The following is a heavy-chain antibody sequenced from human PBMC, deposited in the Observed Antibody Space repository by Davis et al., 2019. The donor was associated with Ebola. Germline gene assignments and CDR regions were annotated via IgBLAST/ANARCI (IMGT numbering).Heavy chain of an antibody. J-gene: IGHJ3*02. CDR2: IYYSGST. Sequence: PSETLSLTCTVSGGSISSGGYYWSWIRQHPGKGLEWIGYIYYSGSTNYNPSLKSRVTISVDTSKNQFSLKLSSVTAADTAVYYCARGRIAAAVGGTHAFDIWGQGTMVTVSS. D-gene: IGHD6-13*01. V-gene: IGHV4-61*08. CDR3: ARGRIAAAVGGTHAFDI. CDR1: GGSISSGGYY.